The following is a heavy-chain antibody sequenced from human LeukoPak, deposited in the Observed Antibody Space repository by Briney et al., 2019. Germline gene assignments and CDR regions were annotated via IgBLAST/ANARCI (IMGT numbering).Heavy chain of an antibody. CDR3: ARALPPPYCSGGSCDKYGMDV. D-gene: IGHD2-15*01. V-gene: IGHV1-2*02. J-gene: IGHJ6*02. CDR1: GYTFTGYY. Sequence: GASVKVSCKASGYTFTGYYMHWVRQAPGQGLEWMGWINPNSGGTNYAQKFQGRVTMTRDTSISTAYMELSRLRSDDTAVYYCARALPPPYCSGGSCDKYGMDVWGQGTTVTVSS. CDR2: INPNSGGT.